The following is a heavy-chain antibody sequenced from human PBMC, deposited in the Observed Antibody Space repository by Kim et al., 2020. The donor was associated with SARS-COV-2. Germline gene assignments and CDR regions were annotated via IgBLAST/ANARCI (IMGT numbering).Heavy chain of an antibody. CDR1: GFTFNAYS. CDR2: ISPSDNTI. J-gene: IGHJ1*01. Sequence: GGSLRLSCAVSGFTFNAYSMSWVRQAPGKGLEWVSYISPSDNTIYYAESVKGRFIISRDNTKKSLFLQMNNLRAEDTAIYYCTRSIPAARAGYFQHWGQG. D-gene: IGHD2-2*01. CDR3: TRSIPAARAGYFQH. V-gene: IGHV3-11*01.